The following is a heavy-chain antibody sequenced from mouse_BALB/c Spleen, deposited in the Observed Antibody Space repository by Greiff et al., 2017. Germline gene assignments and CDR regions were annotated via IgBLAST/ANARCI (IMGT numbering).Heavy chain of an antibody. CDR3: TITTRTWFAY. CDR1: GYTFTSYY. Sequence: QVQLKQSGAELVKPGASVKLSCKASGYTFTSYYMYWVKQRPGQGLEWIGEINPSNGGTNYNEKFKRKATLTVDKSSSTAYMQLSSLTSEDSAVYYRTITTRTWFAYWGQGTLVTVSA. J-gene: IGHJ3*01. CDR2: INPSNGGT. V-gene: IGHV1S16*01. D-gene: IGHD5-5*01.